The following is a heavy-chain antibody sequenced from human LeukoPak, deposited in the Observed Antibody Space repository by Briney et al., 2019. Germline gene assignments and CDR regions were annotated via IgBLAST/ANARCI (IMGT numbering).Heavy chain of an antibody. CDR3: ARDQTYSGSGIYTYFDY. D-gene: IGHD3-10*01. CDR1: IGSISDYY. V-gene: IGHV4-59*12. CDR2: IHDSENT. J-gene: IGHJ4*02. Sequence: KPSETLSLTCTVSIGSISDYYWSWIRQPPGKGLEWIGYIHDSENTNYNPSLKSRVTISVDTSKKHFSLKLSSVTAADTAVYYCARDQTYSGSGIYTYFDYWGQGILVTVSS.